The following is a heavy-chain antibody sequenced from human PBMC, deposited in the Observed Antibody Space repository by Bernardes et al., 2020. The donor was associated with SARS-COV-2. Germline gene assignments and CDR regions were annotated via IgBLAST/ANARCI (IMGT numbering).Heavy chain of an antibody. CDR2: MNPNSGNT. D-gene: IGHD3-3*01. V-gene: IGHV1-8*01. J-gene: IGHJ5*02. CDR3: ARGPPYYDYWSGYYGNWFDP. Sequence: ASVKVSCKASGYTFTSYEINWVRQATGQGLEWMGWMNPNSGNTGYAQKFQGRVTMTRNTSISTAYMELSSLRSEDTAVYYCARGPPYYDYWSGYYGNWFDPWGQGTLVAFSS. CDR1: GYTFTSYE.